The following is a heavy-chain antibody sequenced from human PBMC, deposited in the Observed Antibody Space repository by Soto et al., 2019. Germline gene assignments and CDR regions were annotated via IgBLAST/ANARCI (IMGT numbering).Heavy chain of an antibody. J-gene: IGHJ6*02. CDR1: GFTYSSYT. CDR3: ARGSEGVVVPAARYYFYGMDV. CDR2: ISHDGTNK. V-gene: IGHV3-30-3*01. Sequence: GGSLRLSCAASGFTYSSYTMHWVRQAPGKGLEWVAVISHDGTNKDYGDSVKGRFTISRDNSKNTLYLQMNSLRAEDTAVYYCARGSEGVVVPAARYYFYGMDVWGQGTTVTVSS. D-gene: IGHD2-2*01.